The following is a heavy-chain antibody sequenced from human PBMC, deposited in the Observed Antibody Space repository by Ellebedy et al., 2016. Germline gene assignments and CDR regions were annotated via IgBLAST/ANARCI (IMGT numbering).Heavy chain of an antibody. CDR1: GFTFSNYG. D-gene: IGHD3-10*01. V-gene: IGHV3-30*19. J-gene: IGHJ4*02. CDR2: PSPCANIK. CDR3: ARDFLPGSPDYFDY. Sequence: SLKISXAASGFTFSNYGMHWVRQAPGKGLEWVAVPSPCANIKICTDSVKGRFTISRDNSKNTLALQMNSLRPEDTAVYYCARDFLPGSPDYFDYWGRGTLVTVSS.